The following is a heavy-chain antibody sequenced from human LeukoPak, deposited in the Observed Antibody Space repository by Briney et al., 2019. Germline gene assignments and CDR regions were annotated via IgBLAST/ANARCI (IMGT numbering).Heavy chain of an antibody. D-gene: IGHD5-18*01. Sequence: SETLSLTCAVYGGSFSGYYWSWIRQPPGKGLEWIGEINHSGSTNYNPSLKSRVTISVDTSKNQCSLKLNSVTAADTAVYYCARDPGYTYGYGGCDYWGQGTLVTVSS. V-gene: IGHV4-34*01. J-gene: IGHJ4*02. CDR2: INHSGST. CDR1: GGSFSGYY. CDR3: ARDPGYTYGYGGCDY.